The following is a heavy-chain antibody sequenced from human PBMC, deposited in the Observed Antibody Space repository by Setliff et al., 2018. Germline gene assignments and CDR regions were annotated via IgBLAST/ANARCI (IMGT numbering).Heavy chain of an antibody. J-gene: IGHJ5*02. CDR2: IFYSGRT. D-gene: IGHD5-18*01. Sequence: SETLSLTCTVSGASITNINYYWGLIRQPPGKGLEWIGSIFYSGRTFYNPSLKSRVTISVDTSKNQFSLTLSSVTAADTGVYYCARSLSQFYNSGYLWWFDPWGQGTLVTVSS. V-gene: IGHV4-39*01. CDR1: GASITNINYY. CDR3: ARSLSQFYNSGYLWWFDP.